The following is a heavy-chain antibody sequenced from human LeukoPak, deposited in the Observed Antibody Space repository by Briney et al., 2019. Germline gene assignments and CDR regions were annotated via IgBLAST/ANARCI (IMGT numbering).Heavy chain of an antibody. D-gene: IGHD3-22*01. Sequence: SETLSLTCTVSGASINNNFWTWIRQPPGKGLEWIGYVYSSGSANYNPSLKSRVIISGDTSKNQISLNLTSVTAADTAVYFCARHRDYYDTWGHGTLVTVSS. CDR2: VYSSGSA. CDR1: GASINNNF. V-gene: IGHV4-59*08. J-gene: IGHJ4*01. CDR3: ARHRDYYDT.